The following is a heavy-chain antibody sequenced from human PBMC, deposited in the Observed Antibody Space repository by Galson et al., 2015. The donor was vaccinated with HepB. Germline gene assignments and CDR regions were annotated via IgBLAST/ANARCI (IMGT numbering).Heavy chain of an antibody. V-gene: IGHV3-33*06. D-gene: IGHD2-2*01. CDR3: AKDQAYCSSTSCHQAPDY. CDR2: IWYDGSKK. J-gene: IGHJ4*02. Sequence: PLRLSCAASGFTFSSSGMHWVRQAPGKGLEWVAVIWYDGSKKYYTDSVKGRFTISRDSSKSTLYLQMNSLRAEDTAVYYCAKDQAYCSSTSCHQAPDYWGQGTLVTVSS. CDR1: GFTFSSSG.